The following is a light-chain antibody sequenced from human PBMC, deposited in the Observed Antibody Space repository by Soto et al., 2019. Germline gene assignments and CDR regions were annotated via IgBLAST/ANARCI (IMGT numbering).Light chain of an antibody. CDR2: GAS. CDR1: QSVSNNY. Sequence: EIVLTQSPGTLSLSPGERATLSCRASQSVSNNYLAWYQQKPGLAPRLLIYGASSRATGIPDRFSGSGSGTDFTLTISRLEPEDFAVYYCQQFGSSLPITFGQGTRLEIK. CDR3: QQFGSSLPIT. V-gene: IGKV3-20*01. J-gene: IGKJ5*01.